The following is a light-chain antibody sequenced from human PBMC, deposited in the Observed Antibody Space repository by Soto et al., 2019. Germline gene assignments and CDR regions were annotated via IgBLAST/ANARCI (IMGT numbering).Light chain of an antibody. V-gene: IGKV1-5*01. CDR3: QQYNSYS. CDR1: ESISTW. CDR2: HAS. Sequence: DIQMTQSPSTLSASIGDRFTITCRASESISTWLAWYQQKPGKAPKVLIYHASNLQSGVPSRFSGSGSGTEFTLTISSLQPDDFATYYCQQYNSYSFGQGTKVDIK. J-gene: IGKJ1*01.